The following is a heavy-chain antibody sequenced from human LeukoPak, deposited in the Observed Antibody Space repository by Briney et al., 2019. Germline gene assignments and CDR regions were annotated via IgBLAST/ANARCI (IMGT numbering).Heavy chain of an antibody. Sequence: ASVKVSCNASGYTFTGYYMHWVRQAPGQGLEWMGWINPNSGGTNYAQKFQGRVTMTRDTSISTAYMELSRLRSDDTAVYYCARGPNDFWSGYYTGIPNYYYYGMDVWGQGTTATVSS. J-gene: IGHJ6*02. CDR3: ARGPNDFWSGYYTGIPNYYYYGMDV. CDR1: GYTFTGYY. CDR2: INPNSGGT. D-gene: IGHD3-3*01. V-gene: IGHV1-2*02.